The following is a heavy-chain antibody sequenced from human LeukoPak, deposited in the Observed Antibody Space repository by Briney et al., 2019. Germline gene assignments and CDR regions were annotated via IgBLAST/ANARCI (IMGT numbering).Heavy chain of an antibody. D-gene: IGHD5-24*01. Sequence: SETLSLTCTVSGGSISSSSYYWGWIRQPPGKGLEWIGSIYYSGSTYYNPSLKSRVTISVDTSKNQFSLKLSSVTAADMAVYYCARHRGRDGYNFYYYGMDVWGQGTTVTVSS. V-gene: IGHV4-39*01. J-gene: IGHJ6*02. CDR3: ARHRGRDGYNFYYYGMDV. CDR2: IYYSGST. CDR1: GGSISSSSYY.